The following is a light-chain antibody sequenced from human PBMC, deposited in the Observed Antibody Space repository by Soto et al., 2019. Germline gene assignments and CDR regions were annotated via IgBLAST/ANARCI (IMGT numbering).Light chain of an antibody. CDR3: TSYSTIGAEVH. J-gene: IGLJ2*01. CDR1: NSAIGDYNF. Sequence: SALTQPASVSGSPGQSITISCTGTNSAIGDYNFVSWYQQLPGKAPKLIISEVSNRPSGVSTRFSGSKSGNTASLTISGLQPEDEADYYCTSYSTIGAEVHFGGGTKLTVL. V-gene: IGLV2-14*01. CDR2: EVS.